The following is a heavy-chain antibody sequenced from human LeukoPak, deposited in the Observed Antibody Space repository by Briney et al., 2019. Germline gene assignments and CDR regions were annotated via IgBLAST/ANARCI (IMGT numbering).Heavy chain of an antibody. CDR2: INHSGST. V-gene: IGHV4-34*01. Sequence: KASETLSLTCAVYGGSFSGYYWSWIRQPPGKGLEWIGEINHSGSTNYNPSLKSRVTISVDTSKNQFSLKLSSVTAADTAVYYCASSRWTMMGNLDYWGQGTLVTVSS. CDR3: ASSRWTMMGNLDY. CDR1: GGSFSGYY. J-gene: IGHJ4*02. D-gene: IGHD3-22*01.